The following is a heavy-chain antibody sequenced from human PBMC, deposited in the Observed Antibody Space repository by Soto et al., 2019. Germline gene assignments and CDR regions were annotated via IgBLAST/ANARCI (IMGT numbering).Heavy chain of an antibody. CDR2: INASNGNT. Sequence: ASVKVSCKASGGTFSSYAISWVRQAPGQRLEWMGWINASNGNTNYSQKFQGRVTITRDTSASTAYMELSSLRSEDTAVYYCARSIVVVTALDYWGQGTLVTVSS. CDR1: GGTFSSYA. J-gene: IGHJ4*02. CDR3: ARSIVVVTALDY. D-gene: IGHD2-21*02. V-gene: IGHV1-3*01.